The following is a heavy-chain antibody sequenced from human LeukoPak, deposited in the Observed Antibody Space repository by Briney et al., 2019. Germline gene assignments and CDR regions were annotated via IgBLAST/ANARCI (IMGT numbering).Heavy chain of an antibody. V-gene: IGHV3-15*01. CDR3: ATPNRWYKFDY. J-gene: IGHJ4*02. CDR1: GFTFSTAW. D-gene: IGHD1-1*01. Sequence: PGGSLRLSCAASGFTFSTAWMGWVRQAPGKGLEWVGRIKSNADGGTTDYAAPVKGRFAISRDDSKNTLYLEMNSLKTEDTAMYYCATPNRWYKFDYWGQGTLVTVSS. CDR2: IKSNADGGTT.